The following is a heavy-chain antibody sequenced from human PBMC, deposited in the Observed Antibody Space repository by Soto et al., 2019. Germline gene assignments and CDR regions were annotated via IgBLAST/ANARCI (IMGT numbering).Heavy chain of an antibody. J-gene: IGHJ3*02. CDR1: GGSISSGGYY. D-gene: IGHD3-22*01. CDR3: ARTYDSSGYSQDAFYI. Sequence: SETLSLTCTVSGGSISSGGYYWSWIRQHPGKGLEWIGYIYYSGSTYYNPSLKSRVTISVDTSKNQFSLKLSSVTAADTAVYYCARTYDSSGYSQDAFYIWGQGTMVTVSS. V-gene: IGHV4-31*03. CDR2: IYYSGST.